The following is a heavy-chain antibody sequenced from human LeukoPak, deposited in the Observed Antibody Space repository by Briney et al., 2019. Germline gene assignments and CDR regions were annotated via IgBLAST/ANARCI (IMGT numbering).Heavy chain of an antibody. V-gene: IGHV3-7*03. CDR2: IKQDGSDK. CDR3: ASILDY. CDR1: GFTFSGYW. Sequence: GGSLRLSCAASGFTFSGYWMSWVRQAPGKGLEWVANIKQDGSDKYYVDSVKGRFTISRDNAKNSLYLQMNRLRAEDKAVYYCASILDYWGQGTLVTVSS. J-gene: IGHJ4*02.